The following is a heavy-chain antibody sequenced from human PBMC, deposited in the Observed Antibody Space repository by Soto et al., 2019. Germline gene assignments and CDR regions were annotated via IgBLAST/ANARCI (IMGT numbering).Heavy chain of an antibody. Sequence: GASLKISCRTSGYRFTSYWIAWVRQMPGKGLEWMGIIFPSDSDTRYSPSFQGQVTISADRSTSTVLLQWASLKASDTAVYFCARKDKSGYFNWFDPWGQGTLVTVSS. CDR1: GYRFTSYW. D-gene: IGHD3-22*01. CDR3: ARKDKSGYFNWFDP. J-gene: IGHJ5*02. CDR2: IFPSDSDT. V-gene: IGHV5-51*01.